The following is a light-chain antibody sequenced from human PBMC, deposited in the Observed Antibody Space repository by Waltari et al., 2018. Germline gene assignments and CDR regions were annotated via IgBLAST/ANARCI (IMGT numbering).Light chain of an antibody. CDR2: KAS. CDR1: QSIKIW. J-gene: IGKJ1*01. CDR3: QQYDTYPWT. V-gene: IGKV1-5*03. Sequence: DIKMTQSPSTLSASVGDRVTITCRASQSIKIWLTWYQQKPGKAPNLLIYKASTLQSGVPSRFSGSGSGTVFALTINSLQPDDVATYYYQQYDTYPWTFGQGTKVEIK.